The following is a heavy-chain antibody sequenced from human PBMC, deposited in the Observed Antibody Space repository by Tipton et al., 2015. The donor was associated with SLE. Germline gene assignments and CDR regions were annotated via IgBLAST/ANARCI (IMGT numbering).Heavy chain of an antibody. D-gene: IGHD3-22*01. CDR3: ARVRGYYDSSGYWPDAFDI. J-gene: IGHJ3*02. CDR2: IYHSGGT. V-gene: IGHV4-59*01. Sequence: TLSLTCTVSGGSISSYSWSWIRQPPGKGLEWIGYIYHSGGTYYNPSLKSRVTISVDTSKNQFSLKLSSVTAADTAVYYCARVRGYYDSSGYWPDAFDIWGQGTMVTVSS. CDR1: GGSISSYS.